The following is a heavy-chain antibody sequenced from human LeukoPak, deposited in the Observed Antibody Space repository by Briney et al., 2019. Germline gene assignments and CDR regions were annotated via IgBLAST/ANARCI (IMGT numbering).Heavy chain of an antibody. CDR3: AKDQHDFNWFDP. V-gene: IGHV3-23*01. Sequence: PGGSLRLSCAASGFTFSSYAMSWVRQAPGKGLEWVSAISGSGGSTYYADSVKGRFTISRDNSKNTLYPQMNSLRAEDTAVYYCAKDQHDFNWFDPWGQGALVTVSS. CDR1: GFTFSSYA. CDR2: ISGSGGST. D-gene: IGHD3-3*01. J-gene: IGHJ5*02.